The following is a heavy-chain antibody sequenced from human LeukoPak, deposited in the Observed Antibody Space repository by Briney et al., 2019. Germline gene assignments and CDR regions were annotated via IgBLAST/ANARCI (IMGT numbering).Heavy chain of an antibody. V-gene: IGHV3-30-3*01. CDR2: ISYDGSNK. Sequence: GGSLRLSCAASGFTFSSYAMHWVRQAPGKGLEWVAVISYDGSNKYYADSVKGRFTISRDNAKNTLSLQMDSLRAEDTAVYYCARDLGVDSYYYYYGMDVWGQGTTVTVSS. CDR3: ARDLGVDSYYYYYGMDV. D-gene: IGHD3-16*01. J-gene: IGHJ6*02. CDR1: GFTFSSYA.